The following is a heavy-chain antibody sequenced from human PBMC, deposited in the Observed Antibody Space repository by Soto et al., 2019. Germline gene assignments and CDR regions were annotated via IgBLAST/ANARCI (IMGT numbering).Heavy chain of an antibody. D-gene: IGHD6-19*01. CDR3: ATLSSPPDMYYYYGMDV. Sequence: ASVKVSCKASGYTFTSYAMHWVRQAPGQRLEWMGFIYPGDSDTRYSPSFQGQVTISADKSISTAYLQWSSLKASDTAMYYCATLSSPPDMYYYYGMDVWGQGTTVTVSS. J-gene: IGHJ6*02. CDR2: IYPGDSDT. CDR1: GYTFTSYA. V-gene: IGHV5-51*01.